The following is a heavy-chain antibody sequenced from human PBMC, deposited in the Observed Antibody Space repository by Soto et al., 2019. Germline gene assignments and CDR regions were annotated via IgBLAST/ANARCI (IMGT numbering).Heavy chain of an antibody. Sequence: GGSLRLSCVASGFTFSDYYMSWVRQAPGKGLEWLSYSSNSGTYTKYAGSVKGRFSISRDNAKNSLYLQINSLRGEDTAIYYCARSGDNYNVLDYWGQGTPVTVS. CDR3: ARSGDNYNVLDY. CDR1: GFTFSDYY. J-gene: IGHJ4*02. D-gene: IGHD3-10*02. V-gene: IGHV3-11*06. CDR2: SSNSGTYT.